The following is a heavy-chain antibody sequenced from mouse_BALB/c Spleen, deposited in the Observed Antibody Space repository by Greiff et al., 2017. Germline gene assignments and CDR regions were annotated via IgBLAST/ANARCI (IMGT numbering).Heavy chain of an antibody. D-gene: IGHD1-2*01. CDR3: ARSTTATAWFAY. J-gene: IGHJ3*01. Sequence: KQPGAELVKPGASVKLSCKASGYTFTSYWMHWVKQRPGQGLEWIGEINPSNGRTNYNEKFKSKATLTVDKSSSTAYMQLSSLTSEDSAVYYCARSTTATAWFAYWGQGTLVTVSA. V-gene: IGHV1S81*02. CDR2: INPSNGRT. CDR1: GYTFTSYW.